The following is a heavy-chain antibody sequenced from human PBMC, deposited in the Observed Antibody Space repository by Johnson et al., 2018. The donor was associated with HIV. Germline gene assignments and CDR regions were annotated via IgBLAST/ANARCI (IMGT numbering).Heavy chain of an antibody. CDR3: ANWGRGGAFDI. J-gene: IGHJ3*02. D-gene: IGHD7-27*01. CDR2: ISWNSGSI. Sequence: VQLVESGGGLVQPGGSLRLSCAASGFTFSSYWMHWVRQAPGKGLEWVSGISWNSGSIGYADSVKGRFTISRDNAKNSLYLQMNSLRAEDTALYYCANWGRGGAFDIWGQGTMVTVSS. V-gene: IGHV3-9*01. CDR1: GFTFSSYW.